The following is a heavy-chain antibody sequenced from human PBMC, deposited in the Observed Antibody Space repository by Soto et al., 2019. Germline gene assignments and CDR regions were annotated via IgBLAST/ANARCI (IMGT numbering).Heavy chain of an antibody. CDR3: ARARRIVATISDWFDP. J-gene: IGHJ5*02. CDR1: GGTFSSYA. D-gene: IGHD5-12*01. CDR2: IIPIFGTA. V-gene: IGHV1-69*12. Sequence: QVQLVQSGAEVKKPGSSVKVSCKASGGTFSSYAISWVRQAPGQGLEWMGGIIPIFGTANYAQKFQGRVTITADESTSTAYMEPCRLRSEDTAVYYCARARRIVATISDWFDPWGQGTLVTVSS.